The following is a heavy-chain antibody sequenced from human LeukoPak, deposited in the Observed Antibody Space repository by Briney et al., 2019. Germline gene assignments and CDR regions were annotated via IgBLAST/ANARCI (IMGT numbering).Heavy chain of an antibody. CDR3: ARDLTSMIRPIDY. V-gene: IGHV3-21*01. D-gene: IGHD3-22*01. CDR1: GFTFSSYS. Sequence: PGGSLRLSCAASGFTFSSYSMNWVRQAPGKGLEWVSSISTSSSYIYYADSVKGRFTISRDNARNSLYLQMNSLRAEDTAVYYCARDLTSMIRPIDYWGQGTLVTVSS. J-gene: IGHJ4*02. CDR2: ISTSSSYI.